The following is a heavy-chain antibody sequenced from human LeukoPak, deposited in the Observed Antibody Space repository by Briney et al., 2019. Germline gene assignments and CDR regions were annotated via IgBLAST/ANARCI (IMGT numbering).Heavy chain of an antibody. CDR1: GFTFDDYT. CDR3: AKDGTLGYCSGGSCGNFDY. D-gene: IGHD2-15*01. V-gene: IGHV3-43*01. CDR2: ISWDGGST. J-gene: IGHJ4*02. Sequence: GGSLRLSCAASGFTFDDYTMHWVRQASGKGLEWVSLISWDGGSTYYADSVKGRFTISRDNSKNSLYLQMNSLRTEDTALYYCAKDGTLGYCSGGSCGNFDYWGQGTLVTVSS.